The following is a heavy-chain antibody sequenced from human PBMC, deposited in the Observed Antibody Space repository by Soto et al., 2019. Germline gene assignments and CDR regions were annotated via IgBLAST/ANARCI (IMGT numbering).Heavy chain of an antibody. CDR1: AGTFSSYG. V-gene: IGHV1-69*13. Sequence: SVKVSCKISAGTFSSYGINWVRQVPGQGLEWMGATIPIFATTNYAQKFQDRATITADESTGTSYLELRSLTSDGSAMYYCARTLFYFHSSGHCSFDPWGQVPLVTVSS. CDR3: ARTLFYFHSSGHCSFDP. D-gene: IGHD3-22*01. CDR2: TIPIFATT. J-gene: IGHJ5*02.